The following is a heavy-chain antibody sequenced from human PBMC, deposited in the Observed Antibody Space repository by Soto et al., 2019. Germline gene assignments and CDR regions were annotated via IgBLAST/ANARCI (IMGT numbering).Heavy chain of an antibody. CDR3: ARDPRFITMVRGVRFDY. J-gene: IGHJ4*02. Sequence: GGSLRLSCAASGFTFSSYGMHWVRQAPGKGLEWVAVIWYDGSNKYYADSVKGRFTISRDNSKNTLYLQMNSLRAEDTAVYYCARDPRFITMVRGVRFDYWGQGTLVTVSS. CDR1: GFTFSSYG. CDR2: IWYDGSNK. D-gene: IGHD3-10*01. V-gene: IGHV3-33*01.